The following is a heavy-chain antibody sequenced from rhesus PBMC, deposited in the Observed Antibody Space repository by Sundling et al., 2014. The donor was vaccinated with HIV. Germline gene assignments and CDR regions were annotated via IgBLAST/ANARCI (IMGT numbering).Heavy chain of an antibody. Sequence: QVQLQESGPGLVKPSETLSLTCNVSGASISTYWWSWIRQSPGKGLEWIGVVYSNSESTNYKPSLKSRVTISKDTSKNQFSLNLSSVTAADTAVYYCVRVDWPVFDHWGQGVLVTVSS. D-gene: IGHD3-3*01. V-gene: IGHV4-80*01. CDR3: VRVDWPVFDH. J-gene: IGHJ4*01. CDR2: VYSNSEST. CDR1: GASISTYW.